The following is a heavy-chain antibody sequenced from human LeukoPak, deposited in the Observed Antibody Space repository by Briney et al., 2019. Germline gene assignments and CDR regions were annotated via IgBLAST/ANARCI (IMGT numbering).Heavy chain of an antibody. CDR3: ARHYYYDSSGYYNWFEP. Sequence: SETLSLTCTVSGGSISSSSYYWGWIRQPPGKGLEWIGSIYYSGSTYYNPSLKSRVTISVDTSKNQFSLKLSSVTAADTAVYYCARHYYYDSSGYYNWFEPWGQGTLVTVSS. J-gene: IGHJ5*02. CDR1: GGSISSSSYY. V-gene: IGHV4-39*01. D-gene: IGHD3-22*01. CDR2: IYYSGST.